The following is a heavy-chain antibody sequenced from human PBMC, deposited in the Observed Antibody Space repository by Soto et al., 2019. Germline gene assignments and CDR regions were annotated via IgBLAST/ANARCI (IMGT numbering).Heavy chain of an antibody. V-gene: IGHV3-64*01. CDR2: ISSNGGST. D-gene: IGHD6-13*01. Sequence: GGSLRLSCAAPGFTFSSYAMHWVRQAPGKGLEYVSAISSNGGSTYYANSVKGRFTISRDNSKNTLYLQMGSLRAEDMAVYYCARGLSSWYYFDYWGQGTLVTVSS. J-gene: IGHJ4*02. CDR1: GFTFSSYA. CDR3: ARGLSSWYYFDY.